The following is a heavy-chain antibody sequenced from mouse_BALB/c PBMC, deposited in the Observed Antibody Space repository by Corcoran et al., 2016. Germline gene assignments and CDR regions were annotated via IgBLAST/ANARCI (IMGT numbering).Heavy chain of an antibody. J-gene: IGHJ4*01. V-gene: IGHV1-4*02. D-gene: IGHD4-1*01. CDR1: GYTFNSYT. CDR3: ARKLPYAMDY. CDR2: INPSSGYP. Sequence: PGASVKMYCKASGYTFNSYTMHWVKPRPGQGLEWSGYINPSSGYPEDNQKFKDKTTLTADKSSSTAYMQLSSLTSEDSAVYYCARKLPYAMDYWGQGTSVTVSS.